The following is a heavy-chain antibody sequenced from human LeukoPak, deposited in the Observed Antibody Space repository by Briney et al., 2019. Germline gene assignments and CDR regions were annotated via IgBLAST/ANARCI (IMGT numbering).Heavy chain of an antibody. V-gene: IGHV4-39*01. D-gene: IGHD1-26*01. CDR2: VYYSGNT. CDR3: ARREWDTYSSDY. J-gene: IGHJ4*02. CDR1: GGSIRSSYY. Sequence: SETLSLTCTVSGGSIRSSYYWGWIRQPPGKGLEWIGSVYYSGNTYYNPSLKSRLTISVDSSENQFSLKLSSVTAADTAVYFCARREWDTYSSDYWGQGTLVTVSS.